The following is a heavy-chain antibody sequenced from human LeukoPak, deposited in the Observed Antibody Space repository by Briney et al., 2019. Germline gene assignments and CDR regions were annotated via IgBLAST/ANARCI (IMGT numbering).Heavy chain of an antibody. CDR2: IYTSGST. CDR3: ARGGWYYGSGRYYFDY. Sequence: SETLSLTCTVSGGSISSYYWSWIRQPAGKGLEWIGRIYTSGSTNYNPSLKSRVTMSVDTSKNQFSLKLSSVTAADTAVYYCARGGWYYGSGRYYFDYWGQGTLVTVSS. D-gene: IGHD3-10*01. CDR1: GGSISSYY. V-gene: IGHV4-4*07. J-gene: IGHJ4*02.